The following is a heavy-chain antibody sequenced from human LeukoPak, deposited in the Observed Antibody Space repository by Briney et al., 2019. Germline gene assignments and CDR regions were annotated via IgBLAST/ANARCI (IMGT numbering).Heavy chain of an antibody. CDR2: ISYSGST. J-gene: IGHJ6*02. Sequence: GSLRLSCAASGLTFSSYAMSWIRQPPGKGLEWIGYISYSGSTNYNPSLKSRVTISVDTSKNHFSLRLSSVTAADTAMYYCARDYVTSYYYYGMDVWGQGTTVTVSS. D-gene: IGHD3-10*02. CDR3: ARDYVTSYYYYGMDV. CDR1: GLTFSSYA. V-gene: IGHV4-59*01.